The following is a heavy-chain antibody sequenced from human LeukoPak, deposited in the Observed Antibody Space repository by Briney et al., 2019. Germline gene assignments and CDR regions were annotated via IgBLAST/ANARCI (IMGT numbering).Heavy chain of an antibody. CDR3: ARGFVTYYDSSGSNPLDY. Sequence: ASVKVSCKTSGYTFITYAISWVRQAPGQGLEWMGWISAYNGNTNYAQKLQGRVTMTTDTSTTTAYMELRSLRSDDTAVYYCARGFVTYYDSSGSNPLDYWGQGTLVTVSS. D-gene: IGHD3-22*01. CDR2: ISAYNGNT. J-gene: IGHJ4*02. CDR1: GYTFITYA. V-gene: IGHV1-18*04.